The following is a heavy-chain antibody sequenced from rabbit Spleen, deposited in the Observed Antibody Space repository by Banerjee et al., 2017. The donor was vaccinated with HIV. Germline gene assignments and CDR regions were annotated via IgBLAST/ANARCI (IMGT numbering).Heavy chain of an antibody. D-gene: IGHD7-1*01. CDR1: GFSFSNKAV. Sequence: QSLEESGGDLVKPEGSLKLSCTASGFSFSNKAVMCWVRQAPGKGLEWISCIAGDSSGFTYSATWAKGRFTCSKTSSTTVTLQMTSLTVADTATYFCARDTGTSFSSYGMDLWGQGTLVTVS. CDR2: IAGDSSGFT. V-gene: IGHV1S40*01. CDR3: ARDTGTSFSSYGMDL. J-gene: IGHJ6*01.